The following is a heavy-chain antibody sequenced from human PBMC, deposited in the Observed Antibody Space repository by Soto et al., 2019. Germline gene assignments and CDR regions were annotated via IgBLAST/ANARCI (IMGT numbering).Heavy chain of an antibody. D-gene: IGHD2-2*01. CDR3: AREGSTSVYYYYIDV. J-gene: IGHJ6*03. CDR2: IYYSGNT. V-gene: IGHV4-59*01. Sequence: SETLSLTCTVSGGSISSYYWNWIRQPPGKGLEWIGFIYYSGNTNYNPSLESRVTISVDTSKNQFSLRLSSVTPADTAVYYCAREGSTSVYYYYIDVWGKGTTVTVSS. CDR1: GGSISSYY.